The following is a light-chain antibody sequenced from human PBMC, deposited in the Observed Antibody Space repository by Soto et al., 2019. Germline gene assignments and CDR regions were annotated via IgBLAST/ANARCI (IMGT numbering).Light chain of an antibody. J-gene: IGLJ1*01. CDR2: GNH. Sequence: QSVLTQPPSASGTPGQRVTISCSGRTSNIGTNTVNWYQHLPGTAPKLLVYGNHQRPSGVPDRFSGSKSGTSASLAISGLQSEDEADYYCAAWDDSRNAYVFGTGTKLTVL. CDR3: AAWDDSRNAYV. CDR1: TSNIGTNT. V-gene: IGLV1-44*01.